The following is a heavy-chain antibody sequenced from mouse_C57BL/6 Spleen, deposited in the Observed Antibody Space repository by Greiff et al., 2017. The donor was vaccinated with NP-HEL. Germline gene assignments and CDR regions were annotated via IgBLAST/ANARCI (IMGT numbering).Heavy chain of an antibody. CDR1: GYTFTSYT. CDR3: DNIYYGNTFDY. Sequence: VQLQQSGAELARPGASVKMSCKASGYTFTSYTMHWVKQRPGQGLEWIGYINPSSGYTKYNQKFKDKATLTADKSSSTSYLQLSSLTSEDSAVYYCDNIYYGNTFDYWGQGTTLTVSS. D-gene: IGHD2-1*01. CDR2: INPSSGYT. V-gene: IGHV1-4*01. J-gene: IGHJ2*01.